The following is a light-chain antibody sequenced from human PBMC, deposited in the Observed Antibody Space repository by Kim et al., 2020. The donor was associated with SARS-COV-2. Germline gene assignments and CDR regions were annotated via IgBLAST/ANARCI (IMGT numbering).Light chain of an antibody. CDR3: QQYNDWPPYT. V-gene: IGKV3-15*01. Sequence: VSPGERAVPACRASQSVSSNLAWYQQKPGQAPRLLIFGASARATGIPARFSGSGSGTEFTLTISSLQSEDFAVYYCQQYNDWPPYTFGQGTKLEI. CDR1: QSVSSN. J-gene: IGKJ2*01. CDR2: GAS.